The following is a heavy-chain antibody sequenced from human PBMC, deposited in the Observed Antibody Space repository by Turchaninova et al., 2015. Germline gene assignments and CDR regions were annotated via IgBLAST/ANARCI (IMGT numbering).Heavy chain of an antibody. CDR1: GGPISGRTYY. CDR2: IYYSCST. V-gene: IGHV4-39*07. Sequence: QLPLQESGPGLVQPSETLCLPCTVSGGPISGRTYYWGWVRQPPGKGLEWIGSIYYSCSTYYSPSLKSRVTVSVDTSKNQFSLKVRSLTAADTATYYCAKGYYNVLTGYPKNFDYWGQGTLVTVSS. J-gene: IGHJ4*02. D-gene: IGHD3-9*01. CDR3: AKGYYNVLTGYPKNFDY.